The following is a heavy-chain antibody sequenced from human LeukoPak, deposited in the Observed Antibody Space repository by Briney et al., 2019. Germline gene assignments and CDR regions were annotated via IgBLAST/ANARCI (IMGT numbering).Heavy chain of an antibody. CDR1: GFAFSSYG. CDR3: AKDRWLTGT. Sequence: GGSLRLSCAASGFAFSSYGMHWVRQAPGKGLEWVAVISYDGSDKHYADSVKGRFTISRDNSKYTLYLQMNSLRAEDTAVYYCAKDRWLTGTWGQGTLVTVSS. CDR2: ISYDGSDK. D-gene: IGHD6-19*01. J-gene: IGHJ5*02. V-gene: IGHV3-30*18.